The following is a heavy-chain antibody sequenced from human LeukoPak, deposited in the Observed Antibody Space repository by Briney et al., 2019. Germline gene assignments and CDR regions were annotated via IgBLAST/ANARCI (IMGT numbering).Heavy chain of an antibody. CDR2: IYYSGST. D-gene: IGHD6-6*01. Sequence: SETLSLTCTVSGGSISSSSYYWGWIRQPPGKGLEWIGSIYYSGSTYYNPSLKSRVTISVDTSKNQFSLKLSSVTAADTAVFYCARLPSYSSSSSAFDIWGQGTMVTVSS. CDR3: ARLPSYSSSSSAFDI. CDR1: GGSISSSSYY. J-gene: IGHJ3*02. V-gene: IGHV4-39*01.